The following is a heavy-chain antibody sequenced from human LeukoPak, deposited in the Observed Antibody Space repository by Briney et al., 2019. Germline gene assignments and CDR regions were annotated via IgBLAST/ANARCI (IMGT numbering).Heavy chain of an antibody. CDR1: GFAFSNYA. J-gene: IGHJ4*02. Sequence: GGSLRLSCAASGFAFSNYAISWVRQAPGKGLEWVSGIIGSGGRTHYVDSVKGRFTISRDNSKNTLYLQMNSLRAEDTAVYYCARDRWNTAMAHFDYWGQGTLVTVSS. V-gene: IGHV3-23*01. D-gene: IGHD5-18*01. CDR3: ARDRWNTAMAHFDY. CDR2: IIGSGGRT.